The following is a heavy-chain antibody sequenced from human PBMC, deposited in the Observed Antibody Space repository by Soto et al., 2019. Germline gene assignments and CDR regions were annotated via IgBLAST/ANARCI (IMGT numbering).Heavy chain of an antibody. CDR3: ALENIAAPEFGAFDI. V-gene: IGHV3-7*01. CDR1: GFTFSSYW. D-gene: IGHD6-6*01. Sequence: EVQLVESGGGLVQPGGSLRLSCAASGFTFSSYWMSWVRQAPGKGLEWVANIKQDGSEKYYVDSVKGRFTISRDNAKNSLYLQMNSLRAEDTAVYYCALENIAAPEFGAFDIWVQGTMVTVSS. CDR2: IKQDGSEK. J-gene: IGHJ3*02.